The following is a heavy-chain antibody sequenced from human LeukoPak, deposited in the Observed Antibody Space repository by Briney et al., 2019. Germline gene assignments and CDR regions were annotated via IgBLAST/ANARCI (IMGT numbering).Heavy chain of an antibody. V-gene: IGHV3-21*01. CDR2: ISSSNSYI. D-gene: IGHD1-7*01. CDR3: ARDLVWNYGAEGSEVDY. CDR1: GFTFSDYA. Sequence: PGGSLRLSCAASGFTFSDYAMSWVRQAPGKGLEWVSSISSSNSYIYYADSVKGRFTISKDDAKNSLSLHMNSLRAEDTAVYYCARDLVWNYGAEGSEVDYWGQGTLVTVSS. J-gene: IGHJ4*02.